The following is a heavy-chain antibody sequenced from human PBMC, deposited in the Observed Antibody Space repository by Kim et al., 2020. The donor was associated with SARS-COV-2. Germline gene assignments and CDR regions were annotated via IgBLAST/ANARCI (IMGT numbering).Heavy chain of an antibody. CDR2: IYFGGST. CDR1: GGSISSSSYY. Sequence: SETLSLTCTVSGGSISSSSYYWGWIRQPPGKGLEWIGSIYFGGSTYYNLSLKSRVTISVDTSKNQLSLKLSSVTAADTAVYYGARDKLDSQLAYYYFGM. CDR3: ARDKLDSQLAYYYFGM. V-gene: IGHV4-39*07. D-gene: IGHD1-1*01. J-gene: IGHJ6*01.